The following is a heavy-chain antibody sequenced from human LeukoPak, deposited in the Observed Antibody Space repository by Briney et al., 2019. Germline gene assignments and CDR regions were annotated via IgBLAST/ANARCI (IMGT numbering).Heavy chain of an antibody. Sequence: SETLSLTCTVSGGSISSYYWSWIRQPPGKGLEWIGYIYYSGSTNYNPSLKSRVTISVDTSKNQFSLKLSSVTAADTAVYYRARDRLVGATFYYYYYMDVWGKGTTVTVSS. CDR2: IYYSGST. V-gene: IGHV4-59*01. CDR1: GGSISSYY. D-gene: IGHD1-26*01. J-gene: IGHJ6*03. CDR3: ARDRLVGATFYYYYYMDV.